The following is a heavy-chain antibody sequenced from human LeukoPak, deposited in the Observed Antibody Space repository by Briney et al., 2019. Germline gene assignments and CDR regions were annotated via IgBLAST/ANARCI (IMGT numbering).Heavy chain of an antibody. J-gene: IGHJ4*02. V-gene: IGHV4-59*08. Sequence: SETLSLTCTVSGGSISSYYWSWTRQPPGKGLEWIGYIFYSGITNYNPSLSLKSRVTISVDTSKNQFSLKLSSVTAADTAVYYCATGSGSYYKPFVYWGQGSLVSVSS. CDR3: ATGSGSYYKPFVY. CDR1: GGSISSYY. CDR2: IFYSGIT. D-gene: IGHD3-10*01.